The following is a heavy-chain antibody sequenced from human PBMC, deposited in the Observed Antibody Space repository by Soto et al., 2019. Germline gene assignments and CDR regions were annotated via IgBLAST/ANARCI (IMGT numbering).Heavy chain of an antibody. CDR2: INPNSGGT. V-gene: IGHV1-2*04. CDR1: GYTFTGYY. J-gene: IGHJ6*02. Sequence: ASVKVSCKASGYTFTGYYMHWVRQAPGQGLEWMGWINPNSGGTNYAQKFQGWVTMTRDTSISTAYMELSRLRSDDTAVYYCARGKYYYDSSGYPIPYYYYGMDAWGQGTTVTVSS. CDR3: ARGKYYYDSSGYPIPYYYYGMDA. D-gene: IGHD3-22*01.